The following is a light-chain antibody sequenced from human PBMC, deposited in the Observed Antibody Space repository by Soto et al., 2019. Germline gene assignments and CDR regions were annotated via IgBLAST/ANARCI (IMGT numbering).Light chain of an antibody. V-gene: IGLV1-51*01. CDR3: GTWDSNLRAVV. Sequence: QSVLTQPPSVSAAPGQTVTISCSGSSSNIGNNEISWYQQLPGTAPQLLMFDNKRRPSGIPDRFSGSKSGTSATLDITGLRTGDEADYYCGTWDSNLRAVVFGAGTQLTV. J-gene: IGLJ2*01. CDR2: DNK. CDR1: SSNIGNNE.